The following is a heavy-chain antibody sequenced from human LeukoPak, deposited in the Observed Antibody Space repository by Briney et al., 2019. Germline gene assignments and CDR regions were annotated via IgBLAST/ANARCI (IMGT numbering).Heavy chain of an antibody. CDR1: GFTFSFYW. J-gene: IGHJ4*02. D-gene: IGHD1-26*01. CDR2: INSDGSST. CDR3: ARGAHSGSYYFEH. V-gene: IGHV3-74*01. Sequence: PGGSLRLSCAASGFTFSFYWMHWVRQAPGKGLVWVSRINSDGSSTTYADSVKGRFTVSRDNAKNTLYLQMNSLRVEDAAVYYCARGAHSGSYYFEHWGQGTLVTVSS.